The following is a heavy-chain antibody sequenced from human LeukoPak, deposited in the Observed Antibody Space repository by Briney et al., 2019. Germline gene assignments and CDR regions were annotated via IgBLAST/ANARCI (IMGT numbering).Heavy chain of an antibody. CDR1: GFTFDDYG. CDR3: ARELREHGVFDI. J-gene: IGHJ3*02. D-gene: IGHD1-26*01. Sequence: RTGGSLRLSCAASGFTFDDYGMSWVRQAPGKGLEWVSGINWNGGSTGYADSVKGRFTISRDNSKNTVYLQMNSLRVEDTAVYYCARELREHGVFDIWGQGIMVTVSS. CDR2: INWNGGST. V-gene: IGHV3-20*04.